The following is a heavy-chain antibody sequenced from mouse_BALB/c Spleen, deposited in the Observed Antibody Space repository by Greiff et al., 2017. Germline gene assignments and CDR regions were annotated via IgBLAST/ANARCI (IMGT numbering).Heavy chain of an antibody. J-gene: IGHJ1*01. D-gene: IGHD1-1*01. Sequence: EVKLMESGPSLVKPSQTLSLTCSVTGDSITSGYWNWIRKFPGNKLEYMGYISYSGSTYYNPSLKSRISITRDTSKNQYYLQLNSVTTEDTATYYCARYPYGSSLYWYFDVWGAGTTVTVSS. V-gene: IGHV3-8*02. CDR1: GDSITSGY. CDR2: ISYSGST. CDR3: ARYPYGSSLYWYFDV.